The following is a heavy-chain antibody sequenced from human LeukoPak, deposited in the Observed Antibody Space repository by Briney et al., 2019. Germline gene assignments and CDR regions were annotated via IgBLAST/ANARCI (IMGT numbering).Heavy chain of an antibody. CDR2: ITAGNDNT. J-gene: IGHJ6*02. D-gene: IGHD6-19*01. CDR3: ASGYSSGWSLPRYYYYYYGMDV. Sequence: GASVKVSCKASGYTFTSYAMHWVRQAPGQGLEWMGWITAGNDNTKYSQKFQGRVTITRDTSASTAYMELSSLRSEDTAVYYCASGYSSGWSLPRYYYYYYGMDVWGQGTTVTVSS. V-gene: IGHV1-3*01. CDR1: GYTFTSYA.